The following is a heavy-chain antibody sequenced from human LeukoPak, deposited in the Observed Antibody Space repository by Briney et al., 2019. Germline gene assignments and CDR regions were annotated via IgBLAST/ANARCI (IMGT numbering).Heavy chain of an antibody. CDR1: GYTFTSYD. D-gene: IGHD6-19*01. Sequence: ASVKVSCKASGYTFTSYDINWVRQATGQGLEWMGWMNPNSGNTGYAQKFQGRVTMTRNTSISTAYMELSSLRSEDTAVYYCARAYSSGWYGSIGFDYWGQGSLVTVSS. CDR3: ARAYSSGWYGSIGFDY. V-gene: IGHV1-8*01. J-gene: IGHJ4*02. CDR2: MNPNSGNT.